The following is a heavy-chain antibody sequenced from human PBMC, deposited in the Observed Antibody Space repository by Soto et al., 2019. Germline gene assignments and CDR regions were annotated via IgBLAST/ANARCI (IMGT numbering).Heavy chain of an antibody. CDR3: ARAYYYDSSGYYDY. CDR1: GGSISSGGYS. V-gene: IGHV4-30-2*01. CDR2: IYHSGST. J-gene: IGHJ4*02. D-gene: IGHD3-22*01. Sequence: SETLSLTCAVSGGSISSGGYSWSWIRQPPGKGLEWIGYIYHSGSTYYNPSLKSRVTISVDRSKNQFSLKLSSVTAADTAVYYCARAYYYDSSGYYDYWGQGTLVTVSS.